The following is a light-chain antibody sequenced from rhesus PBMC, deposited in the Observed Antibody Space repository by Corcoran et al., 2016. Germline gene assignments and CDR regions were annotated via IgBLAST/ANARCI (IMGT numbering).Light chain of an antibody. CDR1: QGINRE. Sequence: DIQMTQSPSSLSASVGDRVTVTCRASQGINRELSWYQQKPGKAPTLLIYSGTSLQTGVSSRFSGSGSGTDFTLTISSLQPEDSAAYYCPHYYDNPLTFGGGTKVEIK. CDR2: SGT. CDR3: PHYYDNPLT. V-gene: IGKV1-94*01. J-gene: IGKJ4*01.